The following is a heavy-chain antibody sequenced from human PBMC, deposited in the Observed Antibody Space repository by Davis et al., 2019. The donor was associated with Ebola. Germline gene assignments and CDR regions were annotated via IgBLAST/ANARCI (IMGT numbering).Heavy chain of an antibody. CDR1: GFTFSSYW. D-gene: IGHD2/OR15-2a*01. Sequence: GSLRLSCAASGFTFSSYWMSWIRQSPGKGLEWIGEINHSGSTNYNPSLKSRVTMSIDTSKNQFSLKLNSVTAADTAVYYCARGRPFFWGRGTLVTVSS. CDR3: ARGRPFF. CDR2: INHSGST. J-gene: IGHJ4*02. V-gene: IGHV4-34*01.